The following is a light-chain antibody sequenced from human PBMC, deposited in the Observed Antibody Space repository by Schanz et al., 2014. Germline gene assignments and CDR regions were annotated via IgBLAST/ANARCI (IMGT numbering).Light chain of an antibody. Sequence: QSVLTQPRSVSGSPGQSVTISCTGTSSDVGGYNYVSWYQQHPGKAPKLMIYDVSNRPSGVSNRFSGSRTGNTASLTISGLQAEDEAVYFCGSYTSSTFWVFGGGTKLTVL. CDR2: DVS. V-gene: IGLV2-14*01. CDR1: SSDVGGYNY. J-gene: IGLJ3*02. CDR3: GSYTSSTFWV.